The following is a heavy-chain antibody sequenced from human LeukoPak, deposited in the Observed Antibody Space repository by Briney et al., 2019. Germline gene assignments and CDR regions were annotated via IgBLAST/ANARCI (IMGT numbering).Heavy chain of an antibody. CDR1: GFTFSSYA. D-gene: IGHD2-2*01. CDR3: ARSRRSSTSCEDY. CDR2: ISSNGGST. V-gene: IGHV3-64*01. Sequence: PGGSLRLSCAASGFTFSSYAMHWVRQAPGKGLEYVSAISSNGGSTYYANSVKGRFTISRDNSKNTLYLQMGSLRAEDMAVYYCARSRRSSTSCEDYWGQGTLVTVSS. J-gene: IGHJ4*02.